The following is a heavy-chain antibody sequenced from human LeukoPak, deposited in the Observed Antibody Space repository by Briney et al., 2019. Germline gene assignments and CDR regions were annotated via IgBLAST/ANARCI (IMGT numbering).Heavy chain of an antibody. D-gene: IGHD3-16*01. CDR2: INPSGGST. J-gene: IGHJ3*02. Sequence: GASVKVSCKASGYTFTSYYMHWVRQAPGQGLEWMGIINPSGGSTSYAQKFQGRVTMTRDMSTSTVYTELSSLRSEDTAVYYCARKFGRGTFDIWGQGTLVTVSS. CDR3: ARKFGRGTFDI. CDR1: GYTFTSYY. V-gene: IGHV1-46*01.